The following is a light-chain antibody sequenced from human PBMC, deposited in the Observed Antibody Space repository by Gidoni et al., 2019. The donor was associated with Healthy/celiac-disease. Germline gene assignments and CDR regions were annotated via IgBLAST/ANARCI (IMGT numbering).Light chain of an antibody. V-gene: IGKV2-28*01. J-gene: IGKJ4*02. CDR1: QSLLHSNGYNY. Sequence: DIVLTQSLLSLPVTPAEPASIPCRSSQSLLHSNGYNYLDWYLQKPGQSPQLLIYLGSNRASGVPDRCSSSGSGTDVTLKIIRVEADDVWVDYYMQARQTPPTFGRGTKVEIK. CDR2: LGS. CDR3: MQARQTPPT.